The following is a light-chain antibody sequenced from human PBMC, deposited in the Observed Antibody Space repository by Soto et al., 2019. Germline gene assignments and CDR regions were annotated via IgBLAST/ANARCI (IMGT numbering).Light chain of an antibody. CDR3: SSFTNRNTWV. CDR2: EVS. J-gene: IGLJ3*02. Sequence: QSALTQPASVSGSPGQSITISCTGTSSDVGGYKYVSWYQQHPGKAPKLMIYEVSNRPSGISNRFSGSKSGNTASLTISGLQADDEADYYCSSFTNRNTWVFGGGTQLTVL. CDR1: SSDVGGYKY. V-gene: IGLV2-14*01.